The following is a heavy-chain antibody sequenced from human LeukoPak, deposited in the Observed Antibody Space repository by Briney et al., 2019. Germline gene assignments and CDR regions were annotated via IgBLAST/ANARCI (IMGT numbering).Heavy chain of an antibody. Sequence: ASLKVSCKASGYTFTGYYMHWVRQAPGQGLEWMGWINPNSGGTNYAQKFQGRVTMTRDASITTAYMELSRLISDDTAVYYCARSPAPDMVRGVIYTYNWFDPWGHGTLVTVSS. CDR1: GYTFTGYY. D-gene: IGHD3-10*01. J-gene: IGHJ5*02. V-gene: IGHV1-2*02. CDR2: INPNSGGT. CDR3: ARSPAPDMVRGVIYTYNWFDP.